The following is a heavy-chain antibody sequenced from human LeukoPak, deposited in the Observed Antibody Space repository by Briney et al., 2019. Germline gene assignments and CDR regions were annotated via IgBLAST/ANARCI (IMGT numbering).Heavy chain of an antibody. D-gene: IGHD2-21*02. Sequence: TGRSLRLSCAASGFTFSSYWMHWVRQAPGKGLVWVSRINSDGSSTSYADSVKGRFTISRDNAKNTLYLQMNSLRAEDTAVYYCARERVVVTAIEDCYYGMDVWGQGTTVTVSS. CDR3: ARERVVVTAIEDCYYGMDV. V-gene: IGHV3-74*01. CDR1: GFTFSSYW. CDR2: INSDGSST. J-gene: IGHJ6*02.